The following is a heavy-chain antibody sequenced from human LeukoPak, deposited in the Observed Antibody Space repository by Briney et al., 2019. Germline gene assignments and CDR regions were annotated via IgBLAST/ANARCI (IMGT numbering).Heavy chain of an antibody. D-gene: IGHD6-19*01. CDR2: ISPYKGNT. Sequence: GASVKVSCKASGYTFTHFGISWVRQAPGQGLEWMGWISPYKGNTDYAQNLQGRVTMTTDTSTSTAYMELRSLRSDDTAVYYCARAGGWAREDYKADAFHIWGQGTMVTVSS. J-gene: IGHJ3*02. CDR1: GYTFTHFG. V-gene: IGHV1-18*01. CDR3: ARAGGWAREDYKADAFHI.